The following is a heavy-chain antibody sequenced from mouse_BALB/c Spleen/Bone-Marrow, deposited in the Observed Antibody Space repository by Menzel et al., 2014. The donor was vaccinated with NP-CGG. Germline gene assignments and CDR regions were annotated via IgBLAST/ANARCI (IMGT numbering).Heavy chain of an antibody. J-gene: IGHJ2*01. CDR1: GFDFSRYW. CDR3: ARLGYYGYFDY. Sequence: EVQLQQSGGGLVQPGGSLKLSCAASGFDFSRYWMSWVRQAPGKGLEWIGEINPDSSTINYTPSLKDKFIISRDNAKNTLYLQMSKVRSEDTALYYCARLGYYGYFDYWGQGTTLTVSS. CDR2: INPDSSTI. D-gene: IGHD2-3*01. V-gene: IGHV4-1*02.